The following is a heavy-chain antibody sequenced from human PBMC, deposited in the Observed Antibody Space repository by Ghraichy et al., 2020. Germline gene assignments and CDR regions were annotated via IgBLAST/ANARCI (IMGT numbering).Heavy chain of an antibody. CDR1: GFTFSSYA. CDR3: AKGTANVVVPAATYY. D-gene: IGHD2-2*01. V-gene: IGHV3-23*01. Sequence: GGSLRLSCAASGFTFSSYAMSWVRQAPGKGLEWVSAISGSGGSTYYADSVKGRFTISRDNSKNTLYLQMNSLRAEDTAVYYCAKGTANVVVPAATYYWGQGTLVTVSS. CDR2: ISGSGGST. J-gene: IGHJ4*02.